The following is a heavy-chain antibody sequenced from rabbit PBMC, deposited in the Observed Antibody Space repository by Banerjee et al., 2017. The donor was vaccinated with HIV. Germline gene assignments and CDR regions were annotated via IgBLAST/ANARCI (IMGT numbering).Heavy chain of an antibody. V-gene: IGHV1S45*01. CDR2: IYGGSSGIT. J-gene: IGHJ4*01. CDR1: GFSFSSSYY. Sequence: QEQLEESGGDLVKPEGSLTLTCTASGFSFSSSYYMCWVRQAPGKGLEWIACIYGGSSGITYYANWAKGRFTISKTSSTTVTLQMTSLTAADTDTYFCARKDYTNGVFADGFTLWGQGTLVTVS. CDR3: ARKDYTNGVFADGFTL. D-gene: IGHD6-1*01.